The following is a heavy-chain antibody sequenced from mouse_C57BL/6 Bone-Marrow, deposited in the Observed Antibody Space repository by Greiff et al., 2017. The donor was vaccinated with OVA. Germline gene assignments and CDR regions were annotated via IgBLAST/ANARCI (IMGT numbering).Heavy chain of an antibody. Sequence: QVQLQQPGAELVRPGSSVKLSCKASGYTFTSYWMHWVKQRPIQGLEWIGNIDPSDSETHYNQKFKDKATLTVDKSSSTAYMQLSSLTSEDSAVYYGARGGGIYYGRDWGQGTTLTVSS. D-gene: IGHD2-1*01. J-gene: IGHJ2*01. CDR1: GYTFTSYW. V-gene: IGHV1-52*01. CDR2: IDPSDSET. CDR3: ARGGGIYYGRD.